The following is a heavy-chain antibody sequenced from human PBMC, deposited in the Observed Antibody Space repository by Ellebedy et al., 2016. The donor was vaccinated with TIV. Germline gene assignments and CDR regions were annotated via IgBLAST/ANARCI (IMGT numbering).Heavy chain of an antibody. CDR1: GGSISSSNW. CDR2: IYHSGST. Sequence: GSLRLSCAVSGGSISSSNWWSWVRQPPGKGLEWIGEIYHSGSTYYNPSLKSRVTISVDTSKNQFSLKLSSVTAADTAVYYCARRFYGGNARWLTFDIWGQGTMVTVSS. J-gene: IGHJ3*02. V-gene: IGHV4-4*02. CDR3: ARRFYGGNARWLTFDI. D-gene: IGHD4-23*01.